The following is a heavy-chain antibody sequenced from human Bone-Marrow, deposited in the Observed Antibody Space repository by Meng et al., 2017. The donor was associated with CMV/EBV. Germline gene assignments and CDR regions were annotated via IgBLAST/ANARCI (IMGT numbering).Heavy chain of an antibody. V-gene: IGHV3-30*02. Sequence: GGSLRLSCAASGFTFSSYGMHWVRQAPGKGLEWVAFIRYDGSNKYYADSVKGRFTISRDNSKNTLYLQMNSLRAEDTAVYYCAKRNMVRGDLYFDYWGQGTLVTVSS. CDR3: AKRNMVRGDLYFDY. CDR1: GFTFSSYG. D-gene: IGHD3-10*01. J-gene: IGHJ4*02. CDR2: IRYDGSNK.